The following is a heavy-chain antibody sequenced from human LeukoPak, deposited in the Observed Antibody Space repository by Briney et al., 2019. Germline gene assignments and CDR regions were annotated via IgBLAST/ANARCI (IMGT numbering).Heavy chain of an antibody. V-gene: IGHV3-23*01. Sequence: GALRLSCAASGFTFSSYAMSWVRQAPGKGLEWVSAISGSGGSTYYADSVKGRFTISRDNPKNTLYLQMNSLRAEDTAVYYCAKSKAELYGEGSSGWYEVDYWGQGTLVTVSS. D-gene: IGHD6-19*01. CDR3: AKSKAELYGEGSSGWYEVDY. CDR2: ISGSGGST. J-gene: IGHJ4*02. CDR1: GFTFSSYA.